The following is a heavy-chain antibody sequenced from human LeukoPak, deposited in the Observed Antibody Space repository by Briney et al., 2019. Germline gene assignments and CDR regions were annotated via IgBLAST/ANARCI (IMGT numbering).Heavy chain of an antibody. V-gene: IGHV3-30*04. D-gene: IGHD5-12*01. CDR3: ARGGYSGYDPYYYYGMDV. Sequence: GGSLRLSCAASGFTFSSYAMHWVRQAPGKGLEWVAVISYDGSNKYYADSVKGRFTISRDNSKNTLYLQMNSLRAEDTAVYYCARGGYSGYDPYYYYGMDVWGQGTTVTVSS. J-gene: IGHJ6*02. CDR2: ISYDGSNK. CDR1: GFTFSSYA.